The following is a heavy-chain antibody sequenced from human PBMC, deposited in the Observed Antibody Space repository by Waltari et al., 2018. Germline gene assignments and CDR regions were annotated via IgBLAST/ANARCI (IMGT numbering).Heavy chain of an antibody. V-gene: IGHV3-72*01. J-gene: IGHJ2*01. D-gene: IGHD3-3*01. Sequence: EVQLVESGGGLVQPGGSLRLSCAASGFTFSDHYMDWVRQSPGQGLEWVGRTRNKANSYTTEYAASVKGRFTISRDDSKNSLYLQMNSLKTEDTAVYYCARGLTIFGGIHWYFDLWGRGTLVTVSS. CDR3: ARGLTIFGGIHWYFDL. CDR1: GFTFSDHY. CDR2: TRNKANSYTT.